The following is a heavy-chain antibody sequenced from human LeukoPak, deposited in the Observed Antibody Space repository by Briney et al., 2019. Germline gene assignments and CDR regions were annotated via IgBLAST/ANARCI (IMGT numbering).Heavy chain of an antibody. Sequence: SETLSLTCTVSGGSISNYYWNWIRQPPGKGLEWIGYIYFSGSTNYNPSLRSRVTISLDTSNNQFSLKLSSVTTADTAVYYCARALTYCSTVSCTYFDYWGQGTLVTVSS. CDR3: ARALTYCSTVSCTYFDY. J-gene: IGHJ4*02. CDR2: IYFSGST. D-gene: IGHD2-15*01. V-gene: IGHV4-59*01. CDR1: GGSISNYY.